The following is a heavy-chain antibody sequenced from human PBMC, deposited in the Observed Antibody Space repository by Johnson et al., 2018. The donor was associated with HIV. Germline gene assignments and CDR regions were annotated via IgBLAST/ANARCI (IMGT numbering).Heavy chain of an antibody. J-gene: IGHJ3*02. V-gene: IGHV3-30-3*01. Sequence: VQLVESGGGLVKPGGSLRLSCAASGFTFSSYGMHWVRQAPGKGLNWVAVISYDGSNKDYADSVKGRFTISRDNSKNTMYLQMKSLRAEDTAVYYCARDGGVKGKGAFDIWGQGTMVTVSS. CDR2: ISYDGSNK. CDR3: ARDGGVKGKGAFDI. D-gene: IGHD3-16*01. CDR1: GFTFSSYG.